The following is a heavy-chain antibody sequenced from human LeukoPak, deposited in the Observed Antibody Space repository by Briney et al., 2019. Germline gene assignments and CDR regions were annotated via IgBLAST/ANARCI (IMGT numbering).Heavy chain of an antibody. CDR2: IVVGSGNT. CDR1: GFTFTSSA. Sequence: TSVKVSCKASGFTFTSSAMQWVRQARGQRLEWIGWIVVGSGNTNYAQKFQERVTITRDMSTSTAYMELSSLRSEDTPVYYCAAECMTQDAFDIWGQGTMVTVSS. V-gene: IGHV1-58*02. J-gene: IGHJ3*02. CDR3: AAECMTQDAFDI.